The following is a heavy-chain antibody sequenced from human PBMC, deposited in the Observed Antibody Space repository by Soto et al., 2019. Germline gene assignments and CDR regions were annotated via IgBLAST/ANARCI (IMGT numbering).Heavy chain of an antibody. D-gene: IGHD4-4*01. CDR3: STARRGTVSLLAD. J-gene: IGHJ4*01. V-gene: IGHV1-2*02. CDR2: LNPYSGAT. CDR1: GSPFSDNH. Sequence: QVQLVQSGADVRKNGASVKVSCKASGSPFSDNHIHWVRQAPGQGLEWMGWLNPYSGATNYAPKFQGRVTMTRDTSVSTSYMELTGLKSDDTALYYCSTARRGTVSLLADWGQGTLVTVSS.